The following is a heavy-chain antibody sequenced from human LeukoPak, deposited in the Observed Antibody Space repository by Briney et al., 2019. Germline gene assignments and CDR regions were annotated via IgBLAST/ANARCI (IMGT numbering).Heavy chain of an antibody. D-gene: IGHD2-15*01. V-gene: IGHV3-48*01. CDR3: VRVKGSYFDY. CDR2: ISSSGSAI. J-gene: IGHJ4*02. Sequence: GGSLRLSCAASGFPLSSYSINWVRQAPGKGLEWVSYISSSGSAIYYVDSVKGRFTVSRDNAKNSLFLQMNSPRAQDTAVYYCVRVKGSYFDYWGQGALVTVSS. CDR1: GFPLSSYS.